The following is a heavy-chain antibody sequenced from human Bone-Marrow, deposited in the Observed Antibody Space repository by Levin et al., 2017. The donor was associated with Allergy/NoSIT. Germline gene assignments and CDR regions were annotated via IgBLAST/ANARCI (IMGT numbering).Heavy chain of an antibody. Sequence: SCAASGFTFSDYYMSWIRQAPGKGLEWVSYISSSGSTIYYADSVKGRFTISRDNAKNSLYLQMNSLRAEDTAVYYCASQGGLDYYDSSGYYFGGGQGTLVTVSS. D-gene: IGHD3-22*01. CDR2: ISSSGSTI. CDR1: GFTFSDYY. V-gene: IGHV3-11*01. J-gene: IGHJ4*02. CDR3: ASQGGLDYYDSSGYYFG.